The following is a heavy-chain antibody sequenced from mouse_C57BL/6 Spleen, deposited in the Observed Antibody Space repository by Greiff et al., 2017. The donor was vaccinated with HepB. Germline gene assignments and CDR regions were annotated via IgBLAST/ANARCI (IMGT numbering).Heavy chain of an antibody. J-gene: IGHJ3*01. CDR2: ISSGSSTI. CDR1: GFTFSDYG. Sequence: EVHLVESGGGLVKPGGSLKLSCAASGFTFSDYGMRWVRQAPEKGLEWVAYISSGSSTIYYADTVKGRFTISRDNAKNTLFLQRTSLRSEDTAMYYCARDGFAYWGQGTLVTVSA. CDR3: ARDGFAY. V-gene: IGHV5-17*01.